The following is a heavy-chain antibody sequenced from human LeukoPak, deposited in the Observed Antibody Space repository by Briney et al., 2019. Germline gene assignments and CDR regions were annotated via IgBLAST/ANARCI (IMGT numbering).Heavy chain of an antibody. CDR1: GFTFSSYG. V-gene: IGHV3-30*18. CDR2: ISYDGSNK. CDR3: AKDPLDY. Sequence: GGSLRLSCAASGFTFSSYGMHWVRQAPGKGLEWVAVISYDGSNKYYADSVKGRFTVSRDNSKNTLYLQMNNLRAEDTAVYYCAKDPLDYWGQGTLVTVSS. J-gene: IGHJ4*02.